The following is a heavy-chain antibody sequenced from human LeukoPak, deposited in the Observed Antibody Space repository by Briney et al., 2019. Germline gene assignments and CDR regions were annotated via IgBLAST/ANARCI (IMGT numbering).Heavy chain of an antibody. CDR1: GYTFTSYG. D-gene: IGHD5-24*01. Sequence: ASVKVSCKASGYTFTSYGISWVRQAPGQGLEWMGVINPRSGSTTYAQMFQGRLTMTRDTSTSTVYVELSSLRSEDTVVYYCAREGDGYKNFDYWGQGTLVTVSS. J-gene: IGHJ4*02. CDR2: INPRSGST. CDR3: AREGDGYKNFDY. V-gene: IGHV1-46*01.